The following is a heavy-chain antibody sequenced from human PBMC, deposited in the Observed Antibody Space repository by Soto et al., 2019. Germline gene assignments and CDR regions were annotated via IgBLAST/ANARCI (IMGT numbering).Heavy chain of an antibody. CDR2: ISYDGSNK. J-gene: IGHJ5*01. CDR1: GFTFSSYG. V-gene: IGHV3-30*18. Sequence: LRLSCAASGFTFSSYGMHWVRQAPGKGLEWVAVISYDGSNKYYADSVKGRFTISRDNSKNTLYLQMNSLRAEDTAVYYCAKNEWLGSWGQGTLVTVSS. CDR3: AKNEWLGS. D-gene: IGHD1-1*01.